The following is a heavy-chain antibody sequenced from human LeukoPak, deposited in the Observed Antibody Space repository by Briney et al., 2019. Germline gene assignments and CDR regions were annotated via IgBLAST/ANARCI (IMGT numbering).Heavy chain of an antibody. D-gene: IGHD3-22*01. CDR3: ARGYYYDSSGYYGPLYFDL. CDR2: IYTSGST. Sequence: PSETLSLTCTVSGGSISSYYWSWIRQPAGKGLEWIGRIYTSGSTNYNPSLKSRVTMSVDMSKNQFSLKLSSVTAADTAVYYCARGYYYDSSGYYGPLYFDLWGRGTLVTGSS. J-gene: IGHJ2*01. V-gene: IGHV4-4*07. CDR1: GGSISSYY.